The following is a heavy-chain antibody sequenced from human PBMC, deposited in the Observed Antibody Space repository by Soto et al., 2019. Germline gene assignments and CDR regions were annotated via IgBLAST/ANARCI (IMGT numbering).Heavy chain of an antibody. J-gene: IGHJ6*02. V-gene: IGHV1-69*12. D-gene: IGHD2-15*01. CDR3: ARSYCSGGSCYSSYYYYGMDV. CDR2: IIPIFGTA. Sequence: QVQLVQSGAEVKKPGSSVKVSCKASGGTFSSYAISWVRQAPGQGLEWMGGIIPIFGTANYAQKFQGRVTIPADESTSTAYMELSSLRSEDTAVYYCARSYCSGGSCYSSYYYYGMDVWGQGTTVTVSS. CDR1: GGTFSSYA.